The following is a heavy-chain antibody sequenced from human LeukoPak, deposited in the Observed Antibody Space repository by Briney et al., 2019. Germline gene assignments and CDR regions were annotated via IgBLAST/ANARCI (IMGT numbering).Heavy chain of an antibody. CDR1: GGSISSGSYY. V-gene: IGHV4-61*02. D-gene: IGHD4/OR15-4a*01. CDR3: ARDGAVPYYFDY. J-gene: IGHJ4*02. CDR2: IYTSGST. Sequence: SQTLSLTCTVSGGSISSGSYYWSWIRQPAGKGLEWIGRIYTSGSTNYNPSLKSRVTISVDTSKNQFSPKLSSVTAADTAVYYCARDGAVPYYFDYWGQGTLVTVSS.